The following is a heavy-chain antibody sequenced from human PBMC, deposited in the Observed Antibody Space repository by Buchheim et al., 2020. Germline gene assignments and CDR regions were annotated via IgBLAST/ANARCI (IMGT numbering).Heavy chain of an antibody. CDR1: GGSFSGYY. Sequence: QVQLQQWGAGLLKPSETLSLTCAVYGGSFSGYYWSWIRQPPGKGLEWIGEINHSGSTNYNPSLQSRVTISVDTSKNQLSLKLSSVTAADTAVYYCARESSSWYLSYYYYGMDVWGQGTT. J-gene: IGHJ6*02. CDR2: INHSGST. CDR3: ARESSSWYLSYYYYGMDV. V-gene: IGHV4-34*01. D-gene: IGHD6-13*01.